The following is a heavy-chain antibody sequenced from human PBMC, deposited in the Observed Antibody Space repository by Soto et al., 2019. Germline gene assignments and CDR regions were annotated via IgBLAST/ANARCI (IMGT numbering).Heavy chain of an antibody. CDR2: ISGSGGNT. V-gene: IGHV3-23*01. Sequence: GGSLRLSCAASGFTFSSYVMSWVRQAPGKGLEWVSAISGSGGNTYYADSVKGRYTISRDNSKNTLFLQMNSLRAEDAALYFCAKEMGDYYDSSGSWFDPWGQGTLVTVSS. D-gene: IGHD3-22*01. CDR3: AKEMGDYYDSSGSWFDP. CDR1: GFTFSSYV. J-gene: IGHJ5*02.